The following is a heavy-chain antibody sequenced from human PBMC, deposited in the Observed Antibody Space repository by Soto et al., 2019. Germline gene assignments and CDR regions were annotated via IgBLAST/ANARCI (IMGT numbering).Heavy chain of an antibody. V-gene: IGHV4-31*03. J-gene: IGHJ5*02. D-gene: IGHD1-26*01. CDR1: GGSISSGGYY. CDR3: ARDGSYRGWVDP. Sequence: QVQLQESGPGLVKPSQTLSLTCTVSGGSISSGGYYWTWIRQHPERGLECIGYIYYSGSTFYNPSPKSRVTISVDTSKNQFSLKLSSVTAADTAVYYCARDGSYRGWVDPWGQGTLVTVSS. CDR2: IYYSGST.